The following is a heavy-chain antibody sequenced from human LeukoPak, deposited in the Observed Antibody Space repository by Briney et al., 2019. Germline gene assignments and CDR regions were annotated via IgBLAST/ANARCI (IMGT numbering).Heavy chain of an antibody. V-gene: IGHV1-8*01. CDR3: ATDVKWELLGYFQH. CDR2: MNPNSGNT. Sequence: ASVKVSCKASGYTFTSYDINWVRQATGQGLEWMGWMNPNSGNTGYAQKFQGRVTMTRNTSISTAYMELSSLRCEDTAVYYCATDVKWELLGYFQHWGQGTLVTVSS. D-gene: IGHD1-26*01. J-gene: IGHJ1*01. CDR1: GYTFTSYD.